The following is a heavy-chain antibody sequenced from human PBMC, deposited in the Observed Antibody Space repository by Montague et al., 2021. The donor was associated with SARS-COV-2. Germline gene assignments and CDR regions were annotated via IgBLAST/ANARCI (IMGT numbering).Heavy chain of an antibody. CDR2: IFENVDT. CDR3: ARYYERSWDV. CDR1: GVAISYGD. D-gene: IGHD3-16*01. Sequence: SETLSLTCTVSGVAISYGDWSRIRQPPGKGLEWIVTIFENVDTDHNPSLKRRVTVSEDTSQNQFSLRLSSVAAADTALYYCARYYERSWDVWGQGTTVTVSS. V-gene: IGHV4-59*08. J-gene: IGHJ6*02.